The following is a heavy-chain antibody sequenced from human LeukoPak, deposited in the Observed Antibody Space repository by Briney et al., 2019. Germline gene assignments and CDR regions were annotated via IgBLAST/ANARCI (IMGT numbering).Heavy chain of an antibody. CDR1: GGSISSGDYY. J-gene: IGHJ4*02. V-gene: IGHV4-30-4*01. CDR3: ARYLIGDSTSRRVDY. D-gene: IGHD3-22*01. CDR2: IYYSGST. Sequence: PSETLSLTCTVSGGSISSGDYYWSWIRQPPGKGLEWIGYIYYSGSTYYNPSLKSRVTTSVDTSKNQFSLKLSSVTAADTAVYYCARYLIGDSTSRRVDYWGQGTLVTVSS.